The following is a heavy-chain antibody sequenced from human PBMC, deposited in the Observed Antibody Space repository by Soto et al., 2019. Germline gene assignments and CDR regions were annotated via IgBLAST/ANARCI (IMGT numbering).Heavy chain of an antibody. J-gene: IGHJ4*02. D-gene: IGHD6-19*01. V-gene: IGHV5-10-1*01. CDR1: GYSVTSYW. Sequence: GESVKISCKGSGYSVTSYWISWVRQMPGKGLEWMGRIDPSDSYTNYSPSFQGHVTISADKSISTAYLQWSSLKASDTAMYYCARSTLAVAGFDYWGQGTLVTVSS. CDR2: IDPSDSYT. CDR3: ARSTLAVAGFDY.